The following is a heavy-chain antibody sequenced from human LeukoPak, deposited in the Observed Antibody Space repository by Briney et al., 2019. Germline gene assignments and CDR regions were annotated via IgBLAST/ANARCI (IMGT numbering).Heavy chain of an antibody. J-gene: IGHJ5*02. CDR1: GGSISTYY. D-gene: IGHD1-26*01. CDR3: ARDKSVGAINWFDP. V-gene: IGHV4-4*07. Sequence: SETLSLTCTVSGGSISTYYWSWIRRPAGKGLEWIGRIYSSGSTNYNPSLRSRVTMSVDTSKNQFSLKLNSVTAADTAVYYCARDKSVGAINWFDPWGQGTLVTVSS. CDR2: IYSSGST.